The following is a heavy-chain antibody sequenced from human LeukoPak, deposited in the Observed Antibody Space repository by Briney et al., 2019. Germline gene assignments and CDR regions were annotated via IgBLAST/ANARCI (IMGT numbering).Heavy chain of an antibody. CDR1: GGTFSSYA. V-gene: IGHV1-69*05. J-gene: IGHJ4*02. Sequence: ASVKVSCKASGGTFSSYAISWVRQAPGQGLEWMGGIIPIFGTANYAQKFQGRVTITTDESTSTAYMELSSLRSEDTAVYYCASHPTVLHENLDYWGQGTLVTVSS. CDR2: IIPIFGTA. D-gene: IGHD2/OR15-2a*01. CDR3: ASHPTVLHENLDY.